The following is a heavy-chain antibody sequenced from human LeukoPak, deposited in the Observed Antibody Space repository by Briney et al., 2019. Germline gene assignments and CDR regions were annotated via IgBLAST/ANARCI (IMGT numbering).Heavy chain of an antibody. J-gene: IGHJ4*02. D-gene: IGHD3-22*01. Sequence: ASVKVSCTASGYTFTSYYMHWMRQPPGQGLEWMGIINPSGGSTSYAQKFQGRVTMTRDTSTSTVYMELSSLRSEDTAVYYCAEDSSGYYYFDYWGQGTLVTVSS. V-gene: IGHV1-46*01. CDR2: INPSGGST. CDR1: GYTFTSYY. CDR3: AEDSSGYYYFDY.